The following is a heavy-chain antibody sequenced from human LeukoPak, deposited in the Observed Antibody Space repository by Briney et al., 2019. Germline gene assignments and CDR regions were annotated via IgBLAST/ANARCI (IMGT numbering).Heavy chain of an antibody. CDR2: IIPIFGTA. CDR3: ARDPTDYYDSSGYYP. V-gene: IGHV1-69*13. CDR1: GGTFSSYA. Sequence: ASVKVSCKASGGTFSSYAISWVRQAPGQGLEWMGGIIPIFGTANYAQKFQGRVTITADESTSTAYMELSSLRSEDTAVYYCARDPTDYYDSSGYYPWGQGTLVTVSS. J-gene: IGHJ5*02. D-gene: IGHD3-22*01.